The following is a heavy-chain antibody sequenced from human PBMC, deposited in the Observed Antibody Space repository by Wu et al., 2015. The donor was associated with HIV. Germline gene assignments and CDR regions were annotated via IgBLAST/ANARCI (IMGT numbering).Heavy chain of an antibody. V-gene: IGHV1-2*02. D-gene: IGHD6-19*01. Sequence: QVQLVQSGAEVKKPGASVKVSCKASGYTFTGYYMHWVRQAPGQGLEWMGWINPNSGGTNYAQKFQGRVTMTRDTSISTAYMELSRLRSDDTAVYYCARDSSSGWYAEYFQHWGQGTLVTVSS. J-gene: IGHJ1*01. CDR2: INPNSGGT. CDR1: GYTFTGYY. CDR3: ARDSSSGWYAEYFQH.